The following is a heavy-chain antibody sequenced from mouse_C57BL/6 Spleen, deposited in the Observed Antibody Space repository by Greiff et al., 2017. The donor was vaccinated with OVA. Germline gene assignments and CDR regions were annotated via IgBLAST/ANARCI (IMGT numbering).Heavy chain of an antibody. V-gene: IGHV5-4*01. J-gene: IGHJ3*01. CDR3: ARDDDSWFAY. D-gene: IGHD2-4*01. CDR1: GFTFSSYA. Sequence: VKLVESGGGLVKPGGSLKLSCAASGFTFSSYAMSWVRQTPEKRLEWVATISDGGSYTYYPDNVKGRFTISRDNAKNNLYLQMSHLKSEDTAMYYCARDDDSWFAYWGQGTLVTVSA. CDR2: ISDGGSYT.